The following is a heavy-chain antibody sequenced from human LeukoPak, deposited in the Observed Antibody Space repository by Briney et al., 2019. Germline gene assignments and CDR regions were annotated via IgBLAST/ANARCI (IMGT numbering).Heavy chain of an antibody. V-gene: IGHV4-34*01. CDR1: GGSFSGYY. CDR2: INHSGST. J-gene: IGHJ4*02. Sequence: KPSETLSLTCAVYGGSFSGYYWSWIRQPPGKGLEWIGEINHSGSTNYNPSLKSRVTISVDTSKNQFSLKLSSVTAADTAVYYCARHQKLNRERWLQLPRFFDYWGQGTLVTVSS. CDR3: ARHQKLNRERWLQLPRFFDY. D-gene: IGHD5-24*01.